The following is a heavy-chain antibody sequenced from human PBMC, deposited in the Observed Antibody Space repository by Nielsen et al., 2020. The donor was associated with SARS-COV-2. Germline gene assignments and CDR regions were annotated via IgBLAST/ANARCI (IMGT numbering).Heavy chain of an antibody. J-gene: IGHJ6*02. D-gene: IGHD3-9*01. CDR2: ISYDGSNK. V-gene: IGHV3-30*18. CDR3: AKDGTQYYDILTGYWDIYYYYGMDV. CDR1: GFTFSSYA. Sequence: GESLKISCAASGFTFSSYAMSWVRQAPGKGLEWVAVISYDGSNKYYADSVKGRVTISRDNSKNTLYLQMNSLRAEDTAVYYCAKDGTQYYDILTGYWDIYYYYGMDVWGQGTTVTVSS.